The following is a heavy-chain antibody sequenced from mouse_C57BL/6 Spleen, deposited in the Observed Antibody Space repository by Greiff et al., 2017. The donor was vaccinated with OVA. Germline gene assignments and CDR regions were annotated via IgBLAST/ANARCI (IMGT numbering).Heavy chain of an antibody. Sequence: EVKLEESGGGLVQPGGSLKLSCAASGFTFSDYYMYWVRQTPEKRLEWVAYISNGGGSTYYPDTVKGRFTISRDNAKNTPYLQMSRLKSEDSAMYYCARQGDSNWFAYWGQGTLVTVSA. CDR1: GFTFSDYY. CDR2: ISNGGGST. CDR3: ARQGDSNWFAY. V-gene: IGHV5-12*01. D-gene: IGHD2-5*01. J-gene: IGHJ3*01.